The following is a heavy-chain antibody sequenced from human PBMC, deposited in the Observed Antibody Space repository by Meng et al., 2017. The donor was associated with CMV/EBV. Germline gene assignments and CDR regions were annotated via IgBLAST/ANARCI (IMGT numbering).Heavy chain of an antibody. Sequence: GSLRLSCTVSGGSVSSGSYYWSWIRQPPGKGLEWIGYIYYSGSTNYNPSLKSRVTISVDTSKNQFSLKLSSVTAADTAVYYCASFYWGVVPAAPTGAFDIWGQGTMVTVSS. CDR3: ASFYWGVVPAAPTGAFDI. CDR1: GGSVSSGSYY. CDR2: IYYSGST. D-gene: IGHD2-2*01. V-gene: IGHV4-61*01. J-gene: IGHJ3*02.